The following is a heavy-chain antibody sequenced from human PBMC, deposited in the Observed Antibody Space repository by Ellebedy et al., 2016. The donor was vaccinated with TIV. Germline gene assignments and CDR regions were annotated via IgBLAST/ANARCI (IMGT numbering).Heavy chain of an antibody. V-gene: IGHV4-34*12. CDR2: IIQSGTM. Sequence: SETLSLTCAAYGGSLSGYYWSWIRQPPGKGLEWIGEIIQSGTMNYSPSLKSRVTISVDKSKNQFSLRLSSVTAADTAVYHCARWFGELLYVRWFDSWGQGTLVTVSS. J-gene: IGHJ5*01. CDR1: GGSLSGYY. D-gene: IGHD3-10*01. CDR3: ARWFGELLYVRWFDS.